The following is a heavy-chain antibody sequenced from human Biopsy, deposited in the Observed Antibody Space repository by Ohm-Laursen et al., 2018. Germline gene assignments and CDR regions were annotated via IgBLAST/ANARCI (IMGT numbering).Heavy chain of an antibody. J-gene: IGHJ6*02. Sequence: SLRLSCSASGFSFRDYYMTWIRQAPGKGLEWLSYISNSGNTIYYEDSVKGRFTVSRDNAKNSLYLQMDRLRAEDTAVYYCARPPWGHAYGYYNGMDVWGQGTTVIVSS. D-gene: IGHD3-10*01. CDR3: ARPPWGHAYGYYNGMDV. CDR2: ISNSGNTI. CDR1: GFSFRDYY. V-gene: IGHV3-11*01.